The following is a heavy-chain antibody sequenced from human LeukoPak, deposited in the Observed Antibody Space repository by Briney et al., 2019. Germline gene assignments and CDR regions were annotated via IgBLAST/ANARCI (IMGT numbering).Heavy chain of an antibody. J-gene: IGHJ5*02. Sequence: TSSETLSLTCTVSGGSISSSSYYWGWIRQPPGKGLEWIGRIYYSGSTYYNPSLKSRVTISVDTSKNQFSLKVSSVTAADTAVYYCAREPKKTEYSSSFAERALGSRERTRGSNWFNPWGQGTLVTVSS. CDR3: AREPKKTEYSSSFAERALGSRERTRGSNWFNP. CDR1: GGSISSSSYY. CDR2: IYYSGST. V-gene: IGHV4-39*07. D-gene: IGHD6-6*01.